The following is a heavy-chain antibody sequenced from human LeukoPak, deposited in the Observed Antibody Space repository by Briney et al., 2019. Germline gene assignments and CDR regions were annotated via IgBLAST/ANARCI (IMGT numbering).Heavy chain of an antibody. D-gene: IGHD1-26*01. Sequence: SETLSLTCTVSGGSIISSNYYWGWIRQPPGKGLEWIASIYYSGSTHYNPSLKSRVTISVDTSRNQFSLKLSSVTAADTAVYYCAGQGLIVRAGEGDFDYWGQGTLVTVSS. CDR1: GGSIISSNYY. J-gene: IGHJ4*02. CDR3: AGQGLIVRAGEGDFDY. V-gene: IGHV4-39*01. CDR2: IYYSGST.